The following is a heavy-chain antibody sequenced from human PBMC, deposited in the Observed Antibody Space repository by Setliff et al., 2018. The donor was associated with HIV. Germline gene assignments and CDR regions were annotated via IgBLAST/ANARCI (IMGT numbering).Heavy chain of an antibody. CDR2: ISTYNGNT. CDR1: GYTFTTYG. V-gene: IGHV1-18*01. D-gene: IGHD2-21*02. J-gene: IGHJ6*02. CDR3: ARAMRGVVVTNMYYYYGMDV. Sequence: ASVKVSCKASGYTFTTYGITWVRQAPGQGLEWMGWISTYNGNTNYAQKFQGRVTMTTVTSTSTAYMELRSLRSDDTAVYYCARAMRGVVVTNMYYYYGMDVWGQGTTVTVSS.